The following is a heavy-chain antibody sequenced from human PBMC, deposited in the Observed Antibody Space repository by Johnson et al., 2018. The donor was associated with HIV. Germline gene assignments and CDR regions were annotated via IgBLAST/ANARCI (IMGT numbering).Heavy chain of an antibody. Sequence: QVQLVESGGGVVQPGGSLRLSCAASGFTFSSYGMHWVRQAPGKGLEWVAFIRYDGSNKYYVDSVKGRFTISRDNAKNSLYLQMNSLRAEDTAVYYCARERLRAGAFDIWGQGTMVTVSS. CDR3: ARERLRAGAFDI. CDR2: IRYDGSNK. D-gene: IGHD6-13*01. J-gene: IGHJ3*02. CDR1: GFTFSSYG. V-gene: IGHV3-30*02.